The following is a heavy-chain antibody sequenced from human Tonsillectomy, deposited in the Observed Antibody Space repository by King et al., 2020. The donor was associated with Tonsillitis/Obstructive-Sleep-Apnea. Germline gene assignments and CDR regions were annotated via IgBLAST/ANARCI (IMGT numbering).Heavy chain of an antibody. CDR3: VKATYYYYGRDYYYFDS. V-gene: IGHV3-9*01. J-gene: IGHJ4*02. CDR2: IRSNSANV. Sequence: VQLVESGGGLAQPGRSLRLSCAASGFTFDADAMQWVRQAPGKGMEWGSGIRSNSANVASADSVKVRFTISRDNAKNSLYLQINSLGPEDTALYYCVKATYYYYGRDYYYFDSWGQGTLVTVSP. CDR1: GFTFDADA. D-gene: IGHD3-22*01.